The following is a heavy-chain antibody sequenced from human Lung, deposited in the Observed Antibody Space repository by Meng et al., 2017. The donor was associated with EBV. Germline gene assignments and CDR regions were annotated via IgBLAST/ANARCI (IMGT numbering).Heavy chain of an antibody. D-gene: IGHD2-15*01. Sequence: VHLVQSGAEVKQPGASMKVSCKASGYTFAANFIHWVRQAPGQGPEWMGRINPYSGDTEYAQKCQGRVTMTTATSINTAYMELSRLRSDDTAVYYCARLAGGGLQSPFDYWGQGTLVTVSS. CDR2: INPYSGDT. CDR3: ARLAGGGLQSPFDY. J-gene: IGHJ4*02. CDR1: GYTFAANF. V-gene: IGHV1-2*06.